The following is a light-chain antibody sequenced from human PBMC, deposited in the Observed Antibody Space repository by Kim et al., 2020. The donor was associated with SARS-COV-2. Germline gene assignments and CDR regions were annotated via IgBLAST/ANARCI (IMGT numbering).Light chain of an antibody. J-gene: IGLJ2*01. CDR1: SLRSYY. CDR3: NSRDSSGNVV. V-gene: IGLV3-19*01. CDR2: GKN. Sequence: VALGQTFRITCQGDSLRSYYASWYQQKPGQAPVLFIYGKNNRPSGIPDRFSGSSSGNTASLTITGAQAEDEADYYCNSRDSSGNVVFGGGTQLTVL.